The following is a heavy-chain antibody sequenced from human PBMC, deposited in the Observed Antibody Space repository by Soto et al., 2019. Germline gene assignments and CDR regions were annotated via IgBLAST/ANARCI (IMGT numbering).Heavy chain of an antibody. J-gene: IGHJ4*02. Sequence: SVKVSCKASGGTFSSYAISWVRQAPGQGLEWMGGIIPIFGTANYAQKFQGRVTITADESTSTAYMELSSLRSEVTAVYYCARVPSGYDSHFDYWGQGTLVTVSS. V-gene: IGHV1-69*13. D-gene: IGHD5-12*01. CDR3: ARVPSGYDSHFDY. CDR1: GGTFSSYA. CDR2: IIPIFGTA.